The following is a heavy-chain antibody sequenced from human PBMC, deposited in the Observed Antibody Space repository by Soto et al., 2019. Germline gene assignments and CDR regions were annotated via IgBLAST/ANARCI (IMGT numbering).Heavy chain of an antibody. D-gene: IGHD6-19*01. J-gene: IGHJ6*02. V-gene: IGHV3-43*01. CDR2: ISWDGGST. CDR1: GFTFDDYT. CDR3: AKDQLAVAAYYYGMDV. Sequence: GGSLRLSCAASGFTFDDYTMHWVRQSPGKGLEWVSLISWDGGSTYYADSVKGRFTISRDNSKNSLYLQMNSLRTEDTALYYCAKDQLAVAAYYYGMDVWGQGTTVTVSS.